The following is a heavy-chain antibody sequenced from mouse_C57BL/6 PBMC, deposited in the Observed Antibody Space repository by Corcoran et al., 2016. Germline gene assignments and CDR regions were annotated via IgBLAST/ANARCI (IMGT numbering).Heavy chain of an antibody. CDR3: ATDYYGRSYDY. CDR2: IYPGDGDP. D-gene: IGHD1-1*01. CDR1: GYAFSSYW. Sequence: QVQLKHSGAELVQPGASVKISGIASGYAFSSYWMNWVKQRPGKGLEWIGQIYPGDGDPNYNGKFKGKATLTADKSYSTAYMQLSSLTSEDSAVYFCATDYYGRSYDYWGQGTTLTVSS. J-gene: IGHJ2*01. V-gene: IGHV1-80*01.